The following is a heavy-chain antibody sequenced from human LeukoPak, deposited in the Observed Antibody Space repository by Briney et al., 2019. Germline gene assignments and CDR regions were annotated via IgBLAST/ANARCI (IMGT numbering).Heavy chain of an antibody. Sequence: PGGSLRLSCATSGFTFNSYNMNWVRQAPGRGLEWVSHISSGGITIYYEDSVKGRFTISRDSAKNSLYLHMNSLRVEDTAVYYCARVRGSSSSPPDVWGKGTTVIVAS. V-gene: IGHV3-48*01. CDR2: ISSGGITI. D-gene: IGHD3-10*01. CDR3: ARVRGSSSSPPDV. CDR1: GFTFNSYN. J-gene: IGHJ6*04.